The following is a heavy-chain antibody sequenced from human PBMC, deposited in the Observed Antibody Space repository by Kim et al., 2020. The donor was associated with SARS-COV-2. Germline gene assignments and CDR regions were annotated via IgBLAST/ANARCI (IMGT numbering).Heavy chain of an antibody. CDR2: IYSGGST. CDR1: GFTVSSNY. J-gene: IGHJ4*02. Sequence: GGSLRLSCAASGFTVSSNYMSWVRQAPGKGLEWVSVIYSGGSTYYADSVKGRFTISRDNSKNTLYLQMNSLRAEDTAVYYCARDLCSGGSCYSGQWGQGTLVTVSS. CDR3: ARDLCSGGSCYSGQ. D-gene: IGHD2-15*01. V-gene: IGHV3-53*01.